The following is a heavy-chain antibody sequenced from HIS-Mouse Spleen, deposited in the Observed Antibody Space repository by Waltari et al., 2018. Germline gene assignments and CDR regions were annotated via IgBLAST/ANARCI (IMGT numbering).Heavy chain of an antibody. Sequence: QVQLVESGGGVVQPGRSLRLSCAASGFTFRSDGMHWVGQAPGKGLGWVAVISYDGSNKYYADSVKGRFTISRDNSKNTLYLQMNSLRAEDTAVYYCAKASSGWLDYWGQGTLVTVSS. J-gene: IGHJ4*02. V-gene: IGHV3-30*18. CDR2: ISYDGSNK. D-gene: IGHD6-19*01. CDR1: GFTFRSDG. CDR3: AKASSGWLDY.